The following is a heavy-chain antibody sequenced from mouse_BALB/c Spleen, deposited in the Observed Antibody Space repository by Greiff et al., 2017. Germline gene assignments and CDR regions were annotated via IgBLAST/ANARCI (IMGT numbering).Heavy chain of an antibody. D-gene: IGHD3-2*01. J-gene: IGHJ3*01. CDR3: ARDGTARATAWFAY. V-gene: IGHV2-9*02. CDR2: IWAGGST. CDR1: GFSLTSYG. Sequence: VKLMESGPGLVAPSQSLSITCTISGFSLTSYGVHWVRQPPGKGLEWLGVIWAGGSTNYNSALMSRPSISKDNSKSQVFLKMNSLQTDDTAMYYCARDGTARATAWFAYWGQGTLVTVSA.